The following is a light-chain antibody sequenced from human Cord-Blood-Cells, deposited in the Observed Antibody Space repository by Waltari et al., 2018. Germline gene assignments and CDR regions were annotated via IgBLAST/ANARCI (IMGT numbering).Light chain of an antibody. J-gene: IGLJ3*02. CDR1: SSDVGGYNY. CDR3: SSYTSSSTWV. Sequence: QSALTQPASVSGSPGQSITISCTGTSSDVGGYNYVSWYQQHPGKAPKLMIYDVSNRLSGVSNRFSGSKSGNTASLTISGLQAEDEADYDCSSYTSSSTWVVGGGTKLTVL. CDR2: DVS. V-gene: IGLV2-14*03.